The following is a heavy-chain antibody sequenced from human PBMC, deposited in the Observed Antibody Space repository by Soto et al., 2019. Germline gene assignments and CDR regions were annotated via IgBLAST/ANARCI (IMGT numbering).Heavy chain of an antibody. CDR3: ATRNTEKNWYFDL. CDR1: GGSISSSSYY. J-gene: IGHJ2*01. CDR2: IYYSGST. Sequence: QLQLQESGPGLVKPSETLSLTCTVSGGSISSSSYYWGWIRQPPGKGLEWIGSIYYSGSTYYNPSLKSRVTISVDTSKNQFSLKLSSVTAADTAVYYCATRNTEKNWYFDLWGRGTLVTVSS. V-gene: IGHV4-39*01. D-gene: IGHD2-2*02.